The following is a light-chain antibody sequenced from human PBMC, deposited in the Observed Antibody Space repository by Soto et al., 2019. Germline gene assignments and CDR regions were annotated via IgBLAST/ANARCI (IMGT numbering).Light chain of an antibody. Sequence: QSALTQPASVSGSPGQSITISCTGTSRDVGAYNYVSWYQQHPGKAPKLMVYDVTNRPSGVSDRFSGSKSGNTASLTTSGLQAEDEADYFCSSHSNITPYVFGTGTKLTVL. V-gene: IGLV2-14*01. J-gene: IGLJ1*01. CDR1: SRDVGAYNY. CDR2: DVT. CDR3: SSHSNITPYV.